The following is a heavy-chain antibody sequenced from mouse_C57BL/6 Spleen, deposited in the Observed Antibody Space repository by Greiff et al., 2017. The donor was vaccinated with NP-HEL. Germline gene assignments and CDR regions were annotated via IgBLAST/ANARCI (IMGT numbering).Heavy chain of an antibody. D-gene: IGHD2-1*01. J-gene: IGHJ4*01. CDR3: AKGGGNYPYYAMDY. CDR2: IHPNSGST. Sequence: QVQLKQPGAELVKPGASVKLSCKASGYTFTSYWMHWVKQRPGQGLEWIGMIHPNSGSTNYNEKFKSKATLTVDKSSSTAYMQLSSLTSEDSAVYYCAKGGGNYPYYAMDYWGQGTSVTVSS. V-gene: IGHV1-64*01. CDR1: GYTFTSYW.